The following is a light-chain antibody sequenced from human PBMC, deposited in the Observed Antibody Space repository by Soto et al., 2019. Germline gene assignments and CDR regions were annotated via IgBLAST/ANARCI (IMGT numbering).Light chain of an antibody. CDR1: SSNIGSNT. CDR2: SNN. V-gene: IGLV1-44*01. J-gene: IGLJ2*01. CDR3: AALDDSLNGVV. Sequence: QSVLTQPPSASGTPGQRVTISCSGSSSNIGSNTVNWYQQRPGTAPKLLIYSNNQRPSGVPDRFSGSKSGTSASLAISGLQSEDEADYYCAALDDSLNGVVFGGGTKLPVL.